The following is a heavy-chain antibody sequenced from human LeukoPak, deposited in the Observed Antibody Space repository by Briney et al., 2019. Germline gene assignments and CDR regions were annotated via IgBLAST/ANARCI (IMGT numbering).Heavy chain of an antibody. J-gene: IGHJ3*01. CDR2: IDWDDDK. CDR3: ARISYFDSSGPLRAFDV. V-gene: IGHV2-70*11. D-gene: IGHD3-22*01. CDR1: GFSLSTSGLC. Sequence: ESGPALVKPTQTLTLTCTFSGFSLSTSGLCVSWIRQPPGKALEWLARIDWDDDKYYSTSLKTRLTISKDTSKNQVVLIMTNMDSADTATYYCARISYFDSSGPLRAFDVWGQGTMVTVSS.